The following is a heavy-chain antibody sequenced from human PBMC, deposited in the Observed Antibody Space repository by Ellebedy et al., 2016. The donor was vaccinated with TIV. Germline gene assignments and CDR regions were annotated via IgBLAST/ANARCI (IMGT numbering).Heavy chain of an antibody. J-gene: IGHJ5*02. CDR1: GYSFTSYW. V-gene: IGHV5-51*04. CDR3: ARSDTRMYSSGPGSVGYNCFDP. D-gene: IGHD6-19*01. Sequence: PGGSLRLSCKGSGYSFTSYWIGWLRQMPGKGLEWMGIIYPVDSDTRYSPSFQGEVTISADKPISTAYLQWSSLKASDTAMYYCARSDTRMYSSGPGSVGYNCFDPWGQGTLVTVSS. CDR2: IYPVDSDT.